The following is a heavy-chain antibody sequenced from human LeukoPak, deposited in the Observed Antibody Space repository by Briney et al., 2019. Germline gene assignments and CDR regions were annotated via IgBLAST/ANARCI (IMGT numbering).Heavy chain of an antibody. CDR1: GLTFSSYG. CDR2: IRYDGSNK. D-gene: IGHD2-2*01. V-gene: IGHV3-30*02. CDR3: AAMVVPTDNWFDP. Sequence: GGSLRLSCAASGLTFSSYGMHWVRQAPGKGLEWVAFIRYDGSNKYYADSVKGRFTISRDNSKNTLYLQMNSLRAEDTAVYYCAAMVVPTDNWFDPWGQGTLVTVSS. J-gene: IGHJ5*02.